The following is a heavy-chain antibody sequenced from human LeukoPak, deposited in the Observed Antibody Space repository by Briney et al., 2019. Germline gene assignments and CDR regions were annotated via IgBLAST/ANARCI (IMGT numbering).Heavy chain of an antibody. CDR2: IKQDGSEK. J-gene: IGHJ4*02. V-gene: IGHV3-7*04. CDR3: AREIRWFGGYLADY. CDR1: GFTFSSYW. Sequence: GGSPRLSCAASGFTFSSYWMSWVRQAPGKGLEWVANIKQDGSEKYYVDSVKGRFTISRDNAKNSLYLQMNSLRAEDTAVYYCAREIRWFGGYLADYWGQGTLVTVSS. D-gene: IGHD3-10*01.